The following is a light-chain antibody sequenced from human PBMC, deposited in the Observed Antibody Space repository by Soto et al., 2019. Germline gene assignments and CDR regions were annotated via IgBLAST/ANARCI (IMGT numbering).Light chain of an antibody. CDR3: QQSFSPHIA. CDR2: RAS. CDR1: RSVGNN. V-gene: IGKV1-39*01. J-gene: IGKJ5*01. Sequence: EIQVTQSPTSLSASVGDRVTITCRASRSVGNNLNWYQQRPGKAPPLLIYRASSRQSAVPSRFSGTSSGTDFTLTINGLQAEDVATYYCQQSFSPHIAVGQGTRL.